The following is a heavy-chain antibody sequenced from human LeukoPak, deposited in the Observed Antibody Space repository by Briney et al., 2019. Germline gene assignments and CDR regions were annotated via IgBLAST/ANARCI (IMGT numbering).Heavy chain of an antibody. CDR3: ARDAVGARAFDV. CDR1: GYTFTDYG. D-gene: IGHD1-26*01. Sequence: ASVKVSCKASGYTFTDYGIHWVRQAPGQGLEWMSWGSTFNGHRLYGQRFQGRVTMTTDPSTTTVYMELTSLTSDDTALYYCARDAVGARAFDVWGQGTMVTVFS. V-gene: IGHV1-18*01. J-gene: IGHJ3*01. CDR2: GSTFNGHR.